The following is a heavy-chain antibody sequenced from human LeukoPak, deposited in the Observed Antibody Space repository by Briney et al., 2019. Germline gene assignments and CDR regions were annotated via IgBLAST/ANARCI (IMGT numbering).Heavy chain of an antibody. CDR1: GGSISSGSYY. V-gene: IGHV4-61*02. Sequence: SQTLSLTCTVSGGSISSGSYYWSWIRQPAGKGLEWIGRIYTSGSTNYNPSLKSRVTISVDTSKNQFSLKLSSVTASDTAVYYCARGNWELPDAFDIWGQGTMVTVSS. CDR3: ARGNWELPDAFDI. D-gene: IGHD1-26*01. CDR2: IYTSGST. J-gene: IGHJ3*02.